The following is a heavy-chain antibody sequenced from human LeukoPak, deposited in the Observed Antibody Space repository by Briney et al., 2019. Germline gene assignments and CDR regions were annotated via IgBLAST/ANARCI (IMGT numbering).Heavy chain of an antibody. J-gene: IGHJ6*03. D-gene: IGHD2-2*01. V-gene: IGHV4-34*01. CDR1: GGSFSGYY. CDR3: ARAAYGYQLLPSNCYYYYMDV. Sequence: SETLSLTCAVYGGSFSGYYASWIRQPPGKGLEWIAEINHSGSTHHNPSLKSRVTISVDTSKNQFSLKLSSVTAADTAVYYCARAAYGYQLLPSNCYYYYMDVWGKGTTLTVSS. CDR2: INHSGST.